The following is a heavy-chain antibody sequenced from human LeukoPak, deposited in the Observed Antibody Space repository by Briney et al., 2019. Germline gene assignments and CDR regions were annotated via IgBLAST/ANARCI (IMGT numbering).Heavy chain of an antibody. Sequence: SETLSLTCAVYGGSFSGYYWSWIRQPPGKGLEWIGEINHSGSTNYNPSLKSRVTISVDTSKNQFSLKLSSVTAADTAVYYCARHTAMVDYYYCMDVWGKGTTVTVSS. V-gene: IGHV4-34*01. CDR3: ARHTAMVDYYYCMDV. J-gene: IGHJ6*03. CDR2: INHSGST. CDR1: GGSFSGYY. D-gene: IGHD5-18*01.